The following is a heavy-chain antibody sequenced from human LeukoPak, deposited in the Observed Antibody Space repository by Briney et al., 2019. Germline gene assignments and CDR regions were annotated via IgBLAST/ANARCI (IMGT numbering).Heavy chain of an antibody. D-gene: IGHD6-6*01. V-gene: IGHV1-18*01. J-gene: IGHJ5*02. CDR3: AGGSIAARGVWFDP. CDR1: GGTFSSYA. CDR2: ISAYNGNT. Sequence: ASVKVSCKASGGTFSSYAISWVRQAPGQGLEWMGWISAYNGNTNYAQKLQGRVTMTTDTSTSTAYMELRSLRSDDTAVYYCAGGSIAARGVWFDPWGQGTLVTVSS.